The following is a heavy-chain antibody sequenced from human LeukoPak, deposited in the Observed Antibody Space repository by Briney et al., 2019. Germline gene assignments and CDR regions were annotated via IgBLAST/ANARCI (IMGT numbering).Heavy chain of an antibody. D-gene: IGHD6-19*01. CDR3: ARVMAVAASDY. J-gene: IGHJ4*02. Sequence: GGALRLSCAASGFIFSTYGMHWVRQAPGKGLEWVAFVRYDGDNKYYADSVKGRFTISRDNSKNTLYLQMNSLRAEDTAVYYCARVMAVAASDYWGQGTLVTVSS. CDR2: VRYDGDNK. CDR1: GFIFSTYG. V-gene: IGHV3-30*02.